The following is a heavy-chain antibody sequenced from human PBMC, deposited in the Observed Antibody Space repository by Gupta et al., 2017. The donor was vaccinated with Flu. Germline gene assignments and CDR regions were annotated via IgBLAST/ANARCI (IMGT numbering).Heavy chain of an antibody. CDR2: IYYSGST. D-gene: IGHD4-17*01. J-gene: IGHJ6*02. CDR1: GGSISSYL. Sequence: QVQLQQSGPGLVKPSETSSLTCTVSGGSISSYLCSWIRQPPGKGLEWIGYIYYSGSTNYNPSLKSRVTIAVDTSKNQFSLKLSSGTAADTAVYYCARGPDYGDYELNYYYYYGMDVWGQGTTVTVSS. V-gene: IGHV4-59*01. CDR3: ARGPDYGDYELNYYYYYGMDV.